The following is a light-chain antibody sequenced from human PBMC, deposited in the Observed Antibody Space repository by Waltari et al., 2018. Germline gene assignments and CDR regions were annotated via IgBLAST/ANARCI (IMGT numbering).Light chain of an antibody. Sequence: EIVLTQSPGTLSLSPGERASLSCRASQSLSSSYLAWYQQKPGQAPRLLIYGASNRAAGIPDRFSGSGSGTDFTLTISRLEPEDFAVYYCQQYDSSLWTFGQGTKVEIK. CDR3: QQYDSSLWT. J-gene: IGKJ1*01. CDR2: GAS. V-gene: IGKV3-20*01. CDR1: QSLSSSY.